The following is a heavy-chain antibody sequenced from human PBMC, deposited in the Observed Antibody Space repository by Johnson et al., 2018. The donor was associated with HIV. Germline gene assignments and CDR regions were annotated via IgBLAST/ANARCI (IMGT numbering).Heavy chain of an antibody. J-gene: IGHJ3*02. CDR3: TTDRPSPYVDYDAFDI. D-gene: IGHD4-17*01. CDR1: GFTFSSYA. Sequence: QLVESGGGVVQPGRSLRLSCVASGFTFSSYAMHWVRQAPGKGLEWVSYISSSGSTIYYADSVKGRFTISRANAKNPLYLQVNSLKTEDTSVYYCTTDRPSPYVDYDAFDIWGQGTMVTVSS. V-gene: IGHV3-48*04. CDR2: ISSSGSTI.